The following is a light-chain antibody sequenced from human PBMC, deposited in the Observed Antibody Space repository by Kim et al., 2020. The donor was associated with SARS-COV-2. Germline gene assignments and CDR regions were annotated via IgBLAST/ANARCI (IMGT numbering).Light chain of an antibody. CDR2: GAS. Sequence: ASVGDRVTITCRASQDIRNDLGWYQQNQGRVPKRRIYGASRLQSGVPSSFSGSGSGTEFPLTFSSLQPEELAPYSGIQKTTSPITFGQGTRLEIK. CDR1: QDIRND. CDR3: IQKTTSPIT. J-gene: IGKJ5*01. V-gene: IGKV1-17*01.